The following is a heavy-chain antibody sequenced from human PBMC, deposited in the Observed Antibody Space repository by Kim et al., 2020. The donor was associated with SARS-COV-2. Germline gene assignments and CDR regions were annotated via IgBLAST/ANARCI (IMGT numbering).Heavy chain of an antibody. CDR3: APQWLVRPDYNWFDP. J-gene: IGHJ5*02. D-gene: IGHD6-19*01. Sequence: PSLKSRVTISVATSKSQFSLKLSSVTAADTAVYYCAPQWLVRPDYNWFDPWGQGTLVTVSS. V-gene: IGHV4-39*07.